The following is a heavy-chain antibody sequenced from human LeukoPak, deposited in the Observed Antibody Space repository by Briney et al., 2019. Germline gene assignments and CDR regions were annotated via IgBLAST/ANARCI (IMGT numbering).Heavy chain of an antibody. CDR3: ASNPPHYGSGSYYNY. J-gene: IGHJ4*02. V-gene: IGHV4-39*07. D-gene: IGHD3-10*01. CDR1: GGSLSSSSYY. Sequence: SETLSLTCTVSGGSLSSSSYYWGWIRQPPGTGLEWIGSIYYSGSTYYNPSLKSRVTISVDTSKNQFSLKLSSVTAADTAVYYCASNPPHYGSGSYYNYWGQGTLVTVSS. CDR2: IYYSGST.